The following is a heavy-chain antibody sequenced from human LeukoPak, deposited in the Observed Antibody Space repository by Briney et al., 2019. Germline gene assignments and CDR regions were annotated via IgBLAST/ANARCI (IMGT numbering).Heavy chain of an antibody. D-gene: IGHD5-18*01. V-gene: IGHV3-48*03. J-gene: IGHJ3*02. CDR2: ISSSGSTI. CDR3: ARPSYSYGQVVAISFDI. CDR1: GFTFSSYE. Sequence: GGSLRLSCAASGFTFSSYEMNWVRQAPGKGLEWISYISSSGSTIYYADSVKGRFTISRDNAKNSLYLQMNSLRAEDTAVYYCARPSYSYGQVVAISFDIWGQGTMVTVSS.